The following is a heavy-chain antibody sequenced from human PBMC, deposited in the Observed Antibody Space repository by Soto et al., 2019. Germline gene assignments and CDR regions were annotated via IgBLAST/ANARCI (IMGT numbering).Heavy chain of an antibody. CDR1: GDSVSSNSAA. CDR3: ARHAYSSAWSLGWYYNYNGMDV. Sequence: QVQLQQSGPGLVKPSQTLSLTCAISGDSVSSNSAAWSWIRQSPSGGLEWLGRTYYRSKWYNDYAESVKSRININPDTSKNQFSLQVNSVIPEDTAVYYCARHAYSSAWSLGWYYNYNGMDVWGQGTTVTVSS. V-gene: IGHV6-1*01. J-gene: IGHJ6*02. CDR2: TYYRSKWYN. D-gene: IGHD6-19*01.